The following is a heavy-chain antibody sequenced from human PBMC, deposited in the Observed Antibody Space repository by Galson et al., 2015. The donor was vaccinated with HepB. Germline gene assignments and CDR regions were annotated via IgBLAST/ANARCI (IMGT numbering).Heavy chain of an antibody. CDR2: INEDGSEE. CDR3: AREPTADST. Sequence: SLRLSCAASGFTFIRHWISWVRQAPGKGLEWVANINEDGSEENYMDSVKGRFTISRDNAKNSLYLQMNSLRAEDTAVYYCAREPTADSTWGQGTLVTVSS. V-gene: IGHV3-7*03. D-gene: IGHD5-18*01. J-gene: IGHJ4*02. CDR1: GFTFIRHW.